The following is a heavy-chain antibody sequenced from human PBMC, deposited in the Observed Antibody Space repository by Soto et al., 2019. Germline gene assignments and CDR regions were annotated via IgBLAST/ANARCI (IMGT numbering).Heavy chain of an antibody. Sequence: QITLKESGPTLVKPTQTLTLTCTFSGYSLSTSGVGVGWIRQPPGKALEWLALIYWDDDKRYSPSLKSRLTISKDTPKNLVVLTMTNMDPVDTATYYCAHRRYDILTGYSGFDYWGRGTLVTVSS. CDR3: AHRRYDILTGYSGFDY. D-gene: IGHD3-9*01. V-gene: IGHV2-5*02. CDR1: GYSLSTSGVG. CDR2: IYWDDDK. J-gene: IGHJ4*02.